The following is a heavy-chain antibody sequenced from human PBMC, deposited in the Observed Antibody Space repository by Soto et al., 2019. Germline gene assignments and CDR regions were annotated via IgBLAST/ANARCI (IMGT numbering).Heavy chain of an antibody. V-gene: IGHV1-69*13. D-gene: IGHD3-22*01. CDR2: IIPIFGTA. CDR3: AIYYYDSSGMYYFDY. Sequence: SVKVSCKASGGTFSSYAISWVRQAPGQGLEWMGGIIPIFGTANYAQKFQGRVTITADESTSTAYMELSSLRSEDTAVYYCAIYYYDSSGMYYFDYWGQGXLVTVYS. J-gene: IGHJ4*02. CDR1: GGTFSSYA.